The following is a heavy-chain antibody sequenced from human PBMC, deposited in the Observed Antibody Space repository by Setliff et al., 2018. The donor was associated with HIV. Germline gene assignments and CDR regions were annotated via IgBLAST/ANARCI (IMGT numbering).Heavy chain of an antibody. J-gene: IGHJ4*02. CDR1: GDSISSGSYY. D-gene: IGHD3-22*01. Sequence: SETLSLTCTVSGDSISSGSYYWTWIRQPPRKGLEWIGEINESGSTNYNPSLKSRVAISIDTSKNQFSLKLSSVTAADTAAYYCARRPLSYYDSSGLLSYYFDYWGQGTLVTVSS. CDR2: INESGST. CDR3: ARRPLSYYDSSGLLSYYFDY. V-gene: IGHV4-39*01.